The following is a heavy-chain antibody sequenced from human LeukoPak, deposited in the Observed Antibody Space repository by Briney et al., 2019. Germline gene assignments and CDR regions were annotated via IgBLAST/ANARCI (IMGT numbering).Heavy chain of an antibody. Sequence: ASVKVSCKASGYTFTNYGISWVRQAPGQGLEWMGWISADNGNTNYAQKLQGRVTMTTDTSTSTAYMELRSLRSDDTAVYYCARGGGGYLLGLSAGQLWGIDYWGQGTLVTVSS. J-gene: IGHJ4*02. V-gene: IGHV1-18*01. CDR2: ISADNGNT. CDR3: ARGGGGYLLGLSAGQLWGIDY. CDR1: GYTFTNYG. D-gene: IGHD3-16*01.